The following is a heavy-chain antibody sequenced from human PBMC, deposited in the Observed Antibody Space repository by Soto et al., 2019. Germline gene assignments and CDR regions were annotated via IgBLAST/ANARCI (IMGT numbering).Heavy chain of an antibody. D-gene: IGHD3-10*01. CDR1: GFTFSGSW. CDR2: INGDGSGT. CDR3: VRGIFGSGTANDY. J-gene: IGHJ4*02. Sequence: EVQLVESGGGLVQPGGSLRLSCAASGFTFSGSWMHWVRQAPGKGLVWVSRINGDGSGTSYADFVKGRFTISRDDAKNTLFLQMNGLRAEDTAGDYCVRGIFGSGTANDYWGQGTLVTVSS. V-gene: IGHV3-74*01.